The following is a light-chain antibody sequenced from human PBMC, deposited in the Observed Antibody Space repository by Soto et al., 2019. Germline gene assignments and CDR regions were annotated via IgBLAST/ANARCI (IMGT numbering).Light chain of an antibody. CDR2: GAS. CDR3: QQYNNWPPT. CDR1: QSVSSK. Sequence: EIVMTRSPATLSVSPGERATLSCRASQSVSSKLAWYQQKPGQAPRLLIYGASTRATGIPARFSGSGSGTEFTLTISSLQSEDFAVYYCQQYNNWPPTFGQGTRLE. J-gene: IGKJ5*01. V-gene: IGKV3-15*01.